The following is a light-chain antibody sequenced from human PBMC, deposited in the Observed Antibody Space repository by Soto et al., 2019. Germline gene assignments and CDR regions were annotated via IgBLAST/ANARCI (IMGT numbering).Light chain of an antibody. CDR2: GAY. J-gene: IGKJ5*01. V-gene: IGKV3-20*01. CDR3: QQYGSSIT. Sequence: EVLFTQSPGTLSLSPGERATLSCRASQSVSSSDLAWYQPKPGQDPRRLIYGAYSRATGIPDRFSVSRSGTDFTLTISRLEPEDFAVFYCQQYGSSITFGQGTRLEIK. CDR1: QSVSSSD.